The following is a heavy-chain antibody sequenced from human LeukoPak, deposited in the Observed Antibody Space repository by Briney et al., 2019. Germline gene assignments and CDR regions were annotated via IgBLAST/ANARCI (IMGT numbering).Heavy chain of an antibody. V-gene: IGHV1-2*06. CDR2: TNPNSGVT. CDR1: GYTFTDYY. CDR3: AIAPTGTNFDY. D-gene: IGHD1-1*01. Sequence: ASVKVSCKASGYTFTDYYIHWVRQVPGQGLEWMGRTNPNSGVTNYAQKFQGRVTMTRATSISTAYMDLSSLRSDDTAIYYCAIAPTGTNFDYWGQGTLVTVSS. J-gene: IGHJ4*02.